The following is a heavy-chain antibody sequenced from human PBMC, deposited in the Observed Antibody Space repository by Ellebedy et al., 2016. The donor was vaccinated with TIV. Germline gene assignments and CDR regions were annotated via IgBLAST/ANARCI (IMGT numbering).Heavy chain of an antibody. Sequence: MPSETLSLTCTVSGGSISGYYWGWIRQPPGKGLEWIGYMYFSGGTNSNPSLTSRVTISVDTSNNLFPLTLASVTAAVTAVYYCARFVAAHGYDYWGQGTLVTVSS. J-gene: IGHJ4*02. D-gene: IGHD6-25*01. CDR3: ARFVAAHGYDY. V-gene: IGHV4-59*01. CDR1: GGSISGYY. CDR2: MYFSGGT.